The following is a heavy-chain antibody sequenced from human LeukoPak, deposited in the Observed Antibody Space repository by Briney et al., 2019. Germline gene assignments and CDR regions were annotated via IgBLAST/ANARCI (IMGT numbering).Heavy chain of an antibody. CDR2: IYWDDDK. Sequence: SGPTLVKPTQTFTLTCTFSGFSLSTSGVGVGWIRQPPGKALEWLALIYWDDDKRYSPSLKSRLTITKDTSKNQVVLTMTNMDPVDTATYYCAHSQRQWLVNDAFDIWGQGTMVTVSS. J-gene: IGHJ3*02. V-gene: IGHV2-5*02. CDR1: GFSLSTSGVG. CDR3: AHSQRQWLVNDAFDI. D-gene: IGHD6-19*01.